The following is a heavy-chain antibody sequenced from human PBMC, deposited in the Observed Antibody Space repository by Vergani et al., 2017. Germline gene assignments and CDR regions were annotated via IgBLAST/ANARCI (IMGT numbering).Heavy chain of an antibody. CDR1: GHSLSELS. CDR2: LDPENDKT. D-gene: IGHD4-17*01. CDR3: ARDGDSNYGDYGWFDP. J-gene: IGHJ5*02. V-gene: IGHV1-24*01. Sequence: QVQLVQSGAEVKRPGASVKVSCKVSGHSLSELSMHWVRQTPGKGLEWMGYLDPENDKTVYAEKFQGRVSMTEDTSAGTAYMELSSLRSEDTAVYYCARDGDSNYGDYGWFDPWGQGTLVTVSS.